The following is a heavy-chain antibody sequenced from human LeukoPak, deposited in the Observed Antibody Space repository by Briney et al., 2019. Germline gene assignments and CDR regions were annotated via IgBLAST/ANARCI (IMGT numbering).Heavy chain of an antibody. CDR1: GFTFSSYW. CDR2: VNSDGSTT. CDR3: ARGSDSGWYYYFDY. J-gene: IGHJ4*02. Sequence: GGSLRLSCAASGFTFSSYWIHWVRQAPGKGLAWVSRVNSDGSTTTYADSVKGRFTISRDNSKNTLYLQMNSLRAEDTAVYYCARGSDSGWYYYFDYWGQGTLVTVSS. D-gene: IGHD6-19*01. V-gene: IGHV3-74*03.